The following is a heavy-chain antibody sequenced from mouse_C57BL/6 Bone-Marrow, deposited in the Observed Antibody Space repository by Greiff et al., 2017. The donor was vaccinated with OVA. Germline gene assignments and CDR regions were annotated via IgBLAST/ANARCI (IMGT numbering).Heavy chain of an antibody. CDR3: ASSKTLYGSGLDY. V-gene: IGHV1-80*01. Sequence: QVQLQQSGAELVKPGASVKISCKASGYAFSSYWMNWVKQRPGKGLEWIGQIYPGDGDTNYNGKFKGKATLTADKSSSTAYMRLSSLTSEDSAVYVCASSKTLYGSGLDYWGQGTTLTVSS. CDR1: GYAFSSYW. D-gene: IGHD1-1*01. CDR2: IYPGDGDT. J-gene: IGHJ2*01.